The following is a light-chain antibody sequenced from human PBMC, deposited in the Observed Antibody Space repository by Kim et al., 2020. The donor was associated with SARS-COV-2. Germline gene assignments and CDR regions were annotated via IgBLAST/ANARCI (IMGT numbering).Light chain of an antibody. CDR3: QHYGPSQWT. V-gene: IGKV3-20*01. Sequence: EIVLTQSPGTLSLSPGERATLSCRASQSVSSSYLGWYQQKPGQAPRLLIYGASSRATGIPDRFSGSGSGTDFTLTISRLEPEDFAVYYCQHYGPSQWTFGPGTKVDIK. CDR2: GAS. CDR1: QSVSSSY. J-gene: IGKJ1*01.